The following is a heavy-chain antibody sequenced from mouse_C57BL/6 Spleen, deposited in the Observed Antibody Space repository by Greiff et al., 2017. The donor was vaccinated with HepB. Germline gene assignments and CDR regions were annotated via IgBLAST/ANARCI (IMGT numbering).Heavy chain of an antibody. Sequence: EVQLQQSGTVLARPGASVKMSCKTSGYTFTSYWMHWVKQRPGQGLEWIGAIYPGNSDTSYNQKFKGKAKLTAVTSACTAYMELSSLTNEESAVYYCTRRGDGYDAWFAYWGQGTLVTVSA. J-gene: IGHJ3*01. V-gene: IGHV1-5*01. CDR2: IYPGNSDT. D-gene: IGHD2-2*01. CDR1: GYTFTSYW. CDR3: TRRGDGYDAWFAY.